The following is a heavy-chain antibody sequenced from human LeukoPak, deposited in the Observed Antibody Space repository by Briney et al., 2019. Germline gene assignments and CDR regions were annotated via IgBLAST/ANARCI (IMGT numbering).Heavy chain of an antibody. Sequence: GGSLRLSCAASGFTFSSYEMNWVRQAPGKGLEWVSSISNSGGSTYYADSVKGRFTISRDNSKNTLYLQMNSLRAEDTAVYYCARAGSGWLYFDYWGQGTLVTVSS. CDR1: GFTFSSYE. D-gene: IGHD6-19*01. CDR2: ISNSGGST. J-gene: IGHJ4*02. CDR3: ARAGSGWLYFDY. V-gene: IGHV3-23*01.